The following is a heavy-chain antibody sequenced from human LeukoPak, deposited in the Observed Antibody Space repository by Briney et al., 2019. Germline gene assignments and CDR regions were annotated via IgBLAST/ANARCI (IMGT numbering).Heavy chain of an antibody. V-gene: IGHV3-11*01. Sequence: GGSLRPSCAASGFTFNDYHMSWIRQAPGKGLEWLSYINIGGTNTHYADSVKGRFTISRDNAKKSLYLEMNNLRAEDTAVYYCATDGAGFDTWGQGVLVTVSS. CDR2: INIGGTNT. CDR3: ATDGAGFDT. CDR1: GFTFNDYH. J-gene: IGHJ5*02.